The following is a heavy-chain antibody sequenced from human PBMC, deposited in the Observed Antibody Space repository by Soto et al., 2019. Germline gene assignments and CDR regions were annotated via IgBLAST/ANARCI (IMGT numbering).Heavy chain of an antibody. V-gene: IGHV3-33*01. Sequence: GGSLRLSCAAAGFTFSSYGMHWVRQDPGKGLEWVTVIWYDGSNKYYADCVKGRFTITTDNSNNPLYLQMTSLRAEHTAVYYCATDSVVYSVDYWGQGTLVTVSS. CDR2: IWYDGSNK. CDR1: GFTFSSYG. J-gene: IGHJ4*02. CDR3: ATDSVVYSVDY. D-gene: IGHD1-26*01.